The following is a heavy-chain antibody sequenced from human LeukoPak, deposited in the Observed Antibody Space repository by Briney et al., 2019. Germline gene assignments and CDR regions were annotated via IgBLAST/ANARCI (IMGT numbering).Heavy chain of an antibody. CDR2: IYYSGST. CDR3: AGSWGVIAAAAYDY. J-gene: IGHJ4*02. D-gene: IGHD6-13*01. CDR1: GGSFSAHY. V-gene: IGHV4-34*01. Sequence: SETLSLTCAVYGGSFSAHYWNWIRQPPGKGLEWIGYIYYSGSTNYNPSLKSRVTISVDTSKNQFSLKLSSVTAADTAVYYCAGSWGVIAAAAYDYWGQGTLVTVSS.